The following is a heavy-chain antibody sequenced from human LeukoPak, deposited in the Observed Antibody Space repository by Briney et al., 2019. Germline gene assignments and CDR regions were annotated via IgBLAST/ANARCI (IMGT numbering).Heavy chain of an antibody. CDR2: ISSSSSTI. CDR1: GFTFGSYS. V-gene: IGHV3-48*01. D-gene: IGHD4-23*01. CDR3: TRDSAPPTVADY. J-gene: IGHJ4*02. Sequence: GGSLRLSCAASGFTFGSYSMNWVRQAPGKGLEWVSYISSSSSTICYADSVKGRFTISRDNAKNSLYLQMNTLRAEDTAVYYCTRDSAPPTVADYWGQGTLVTVSS.